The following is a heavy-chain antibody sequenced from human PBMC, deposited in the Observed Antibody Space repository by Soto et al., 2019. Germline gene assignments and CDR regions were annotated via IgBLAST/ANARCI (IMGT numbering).Heavy chain of an antibody. CDR1: GIIFGSYA. D-gene: IGHD3-10*01. J-gene: IGHJ4*02. Sequence: AGGPLRLSCAASGIIFGSYALSLVLQALRKGLEWVSTIPGSHGKTSYADSVKGRFSLSIDTSQNTLYLQMNSLRPDGTAIYYCARWSYLDYWGQGTRVTVSS. V-gene: IGHV3-23*01. CDR2: IPGSHGKT. CDR3: ARWSYLDY.